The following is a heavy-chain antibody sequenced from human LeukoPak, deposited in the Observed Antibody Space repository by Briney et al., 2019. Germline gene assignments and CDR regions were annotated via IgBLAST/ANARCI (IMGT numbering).Heavy chain of an antibody. CDR1: GYTFTSYG. CDR3: ATGYSSGWYWYFDY. Sequence: ASVKVSCKASGYTFTSYGISWVRQAPGQGLEWMGWISAYNGNTNYAQKLQGRVTMTTDTSTSTAYMEPRSLRSDDTAVYYCATGYSSGWYWYFDYWGQGTLVTVSS. D-gene: IGHD6-19*01. J-gene: IGHJ4*02. V-gene: IGHV1-18*01. CDR2: ISAYNGNT.